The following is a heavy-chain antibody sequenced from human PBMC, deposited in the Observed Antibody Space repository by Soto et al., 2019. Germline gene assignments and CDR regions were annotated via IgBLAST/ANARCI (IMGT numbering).Heavy chain of an antibody. J-gene: IGHJ4*02. Sequence: LSLTCTVSGGSITSYKWSWIRQSPGKGLEWIAYMYSSGSTNYNPSLKSRVTISVDTSKNQYSLKLNSATAADTAVYYCAREWSAFDHWGQGILVTVS. CDR3: AREWSAFDH. CDR2: MYSSGST. D-gene: IGHD2-15*01. CDR1: GGSITSYK. V-gene: IGHV4-59*01.